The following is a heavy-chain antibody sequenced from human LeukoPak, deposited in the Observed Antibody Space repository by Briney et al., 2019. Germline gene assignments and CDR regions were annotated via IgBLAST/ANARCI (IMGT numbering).Heavy chain of an antibody. D-gene: IGHD2-21*02. J-gene: IGHJ6*02. CDR1: GYTFTNYY. V-gene: IGHV1-46*01. CDR3: VRSIVVVTGPDYGMDV. Sequence: ASVKVSCKASGYTFTNYYIHWVRQAPGQGLEWMGIIIPSGGSTSSAQKFQGRVTMTRDTSTSTVYMDLSSLRSEDTAVYYCVRSIVVVTGPDYGMDVWGQGTTVTVSS. CDR2: IIPSGGST.